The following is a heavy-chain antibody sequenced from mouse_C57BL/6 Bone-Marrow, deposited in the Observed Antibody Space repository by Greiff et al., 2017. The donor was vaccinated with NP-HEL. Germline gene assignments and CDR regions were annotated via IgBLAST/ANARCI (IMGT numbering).Heavy chain of an antibody. CDR2: INPNNGGT. J-gene: IGHJ3*01. CDR1: GYTFTDYN. D-gene: IGHD1-1*01. Sequence: EVQLQQSGPELVKPGASVKMSCKASGYTFTDYNMHWVKQSHGKSLEWIGYINPNNGGTSYNQKFKGKATLTVNKSSSTAYMELRSLTSEDSAVYYCAYYYGSSPCAYWGQGTLVTVSA. V-gene: IGHV1-22*01. CDR3: AYYYGSSPCAY.